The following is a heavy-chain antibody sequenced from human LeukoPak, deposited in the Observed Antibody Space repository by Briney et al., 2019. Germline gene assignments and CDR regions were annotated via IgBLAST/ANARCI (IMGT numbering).Heavy chain of an antibody. CDR2: IYYSGST. V-gene: IGHV4-30-4*01. D-gene: IGHD3-22*01. CDR1: GGSISSGDYY. CDR3: ALADYYDSSGYYYHRY. Sequence: SETLSLTCTVSGGSISSGDYYWSWIRQPPGKGLEWIGYIYYSGSTYYNPSLKSRVTISVDTSKNQFSLKLSSVTAADTAVYYCALADYYDSSGYYYHRYWGQGTLVTVSS. J-gene: IGHJ4*02.